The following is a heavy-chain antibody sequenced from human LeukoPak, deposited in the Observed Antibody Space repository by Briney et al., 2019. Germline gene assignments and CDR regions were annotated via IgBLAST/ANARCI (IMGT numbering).Heavy chain of an antibody. Sequence: SETLSLTCTVSGGSISSYYWSWIRQPPGKGLEWIGYIYYSGSTNYNPSLKSRVTISVDTSKNQFSLKLSSVTAADTAVYYCARGELDIVVVPAAMGAGYYYYYGMDVWGQGTTVTVSS. J-gene: IGHJ6*02. V-gene: IGHV4-59*01. CDR1: GGSISSYY. CDR3: ARGELDIVVVPAAMGAGYYYYYGMDV. CDR2: IYYSGST. D-gene: IGHD2-2*03.